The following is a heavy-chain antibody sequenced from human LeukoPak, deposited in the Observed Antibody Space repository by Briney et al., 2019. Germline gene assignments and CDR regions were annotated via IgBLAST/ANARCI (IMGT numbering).Heavy chain of an antibody. D-gene: IGHD3-22*01. CDR2: IHYSGST. V-gene: IGHV4-59*12. CDR1: GGSISSYY. J-gene: IGHJ6*03. Sequence: SETLSLTCTVSGGSISSYYWSWIRQPPGKGLEWIGYIHYSGSTNYNPSLKSRVTISVDTSKNQFSLKLSSVTAADTAVYYCARDVPGYYYDSSGFRYYYYYMDVWGKGTTVTISS. CDR3: ARDVPGYYYDSSGFRYYYYYMDV.